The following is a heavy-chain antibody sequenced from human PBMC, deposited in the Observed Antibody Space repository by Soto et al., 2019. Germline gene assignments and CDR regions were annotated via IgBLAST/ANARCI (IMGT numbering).Heavy chain of an antibody. CDR2: ISSSSAYI. V-gene: IGHV3-11*06. CDR3: ARDVDRGYYYGSGSYYYPPYGMDV. J-gene: IGHJ6*02. CDR1: GFTFSDYY. D-gene: IGHD3-10*01. Sequence: QVQLVESGGGLVKPGGSLRLSCAASGFTFSDYYMSWIRQAPGKGLEWVSYISSSSAYINYADSVKGRFTISRDNAKNTLHLQMSSLRAEDTAVYYCARDVDRGYYYGSGSYYYPPYGMDVWGQGTTVTVSS.